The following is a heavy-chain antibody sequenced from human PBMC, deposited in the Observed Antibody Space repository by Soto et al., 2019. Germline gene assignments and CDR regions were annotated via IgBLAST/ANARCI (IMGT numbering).Heavy chain of an antibody. CDR3: ARQLDAPYYYYGMDV. CDR2: INPNSGGT. CDR1: GYTFTGYY. J-gene: IGHJ6*02. V-gene: IGHV1-2*04. Sequence: QVQLVQSGAEVKKPGASVKVSCKASGYTFTGYYMHWVRQAPGRGLEWMGWINPNSGGTNYAQKFQGWVTMTRDTSISTAYMELSRLRSDDTAVYYCARQLDAPYYYYGMDVWGQGTTVTVSS. D-gene: IGHD6-13*01.